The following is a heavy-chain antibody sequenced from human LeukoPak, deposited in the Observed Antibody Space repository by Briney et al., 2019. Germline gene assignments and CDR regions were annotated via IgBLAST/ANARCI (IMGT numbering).Heavy chain of an antibody. D-gene: IGHD1-1*01. CDR2: IYSGGST. Sequence: GGSLRLSCAASGLTITNYWMHWVRQAPGKGLEWVSVIYSGGSTYYADSVKGRFTISRDNSKNTLYLQMNSLRAEDTAVYYCASTTRGGTYYYYMDVWGKGTTVTVSS. CDR3: ASTTRGGTYYYYMDV. V-gene: IGHV3-53*01. J-gene: IGHJ6*03. CDR1: GLTITNYW.